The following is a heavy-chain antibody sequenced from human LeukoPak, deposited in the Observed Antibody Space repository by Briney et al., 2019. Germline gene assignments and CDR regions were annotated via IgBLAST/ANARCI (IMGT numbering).Heavy chain of an antibody. V-gene: IGHV3-23*01. CDR2: ISGNGDP. D-gene: IGHD4-17*01. Sequence: GGSLRLSCPPSQFTFNKFGMAWVRQAPGRGREWVSSISGNGDPQYADSVQGRFAISRDNSKNTLYLRMNSLRAEDTDVYLCAKDPSGDYIGTFGIWGQGTMVTVSS. CDR1: QFTFNKFG. CDR3: AKDPSGDYIGTFGI. J-gene: IGHJ3*02.